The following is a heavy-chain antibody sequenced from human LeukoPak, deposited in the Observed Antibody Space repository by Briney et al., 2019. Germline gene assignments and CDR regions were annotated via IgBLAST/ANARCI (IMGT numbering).Heavy chain of an antibody. D-gene: IGHD3-22*01. CDR1: GFTVSSNY. J-gene: IGHJ4*02. CDR3: ATARPYYYDSSGYYNFDY. CDR2: IYSGGST. V-gene: IGHV3-66*02. Sequence: PGGSLRLSCAASGFTVSSNYMSWVRQAPGKGLEWVSVIYSGGSTYYADSVKGRFTISRDSSKNTLYLQMNSLRAEDTAVYYCATARPYYYDSSGYYNFDYWGQGTLVTVSS.